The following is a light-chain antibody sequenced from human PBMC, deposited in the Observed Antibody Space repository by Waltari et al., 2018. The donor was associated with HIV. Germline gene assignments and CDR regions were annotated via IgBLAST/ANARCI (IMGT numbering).Light chain of an antibody. Sequence: AIQLTQSPSSLSASVGDRVTITCRASQGISSALAWYQLKPGKAPKLLIYDASTLKSGVPSRCRGSGSGTDFTLTISSLQPGDFATYYCQQFNSYPLTFGGGSKVELQ. J-gene: IGKJ4*01. CDR3: QQFNSYPLT. CDR2: DAS. CDR1: QGISSA. V-gene: IGKV1-13*02.